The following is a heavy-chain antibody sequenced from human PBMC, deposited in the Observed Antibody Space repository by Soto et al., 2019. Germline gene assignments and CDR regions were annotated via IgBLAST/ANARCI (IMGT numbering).Heavy chain of an antibody. CDR2: ISGSGGST. D-gene: IGHD4-17*01. Sequence: GGSLRLSCAASGFTFSSYAMSWVRQAPGKGLEWVSAISGSGGSTYYADSVKGRFTISRDNSKNTLYLQMNSLRAEDTAVYYCAKDRATVTTRFFEGHGDFDYWGQGTLVTVSS. CDR3: AKDRATVTTRFFEGHGDFDY. J-gene: IGHJ4*02. V-gene: IGHV3-23*01. CDR1: GFTFSSYA.